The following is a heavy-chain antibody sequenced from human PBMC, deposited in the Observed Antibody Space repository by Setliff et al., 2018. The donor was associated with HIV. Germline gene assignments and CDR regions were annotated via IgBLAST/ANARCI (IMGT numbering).Heavy chain of an antibody. CDR2: IYYSGST. J-gene: IGHJ6*02. CDR3: ARVGAKLSWYYYYYGMDV. D-gene: IGHD1-26*01. Sequence: SETLSLTCTVSGGSISSGDYYWSWIRQPPGKGLEWIGYIYYSGSTYYNPSLKSRVTISVDTSKNQFSLKLSSVTAADTAVYYCARVGAKLSWYYYYYGMDVWGQGTAVTVSS. V-gene: IGHV4-30-4*08. CDR1: GGSISSGDYY.